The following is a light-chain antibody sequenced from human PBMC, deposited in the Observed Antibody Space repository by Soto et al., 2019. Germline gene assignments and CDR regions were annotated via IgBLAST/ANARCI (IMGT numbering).Light chain of an antibody. V-gene: IGKV1-12*01. CDR2: AAT. Sequence: DIQMTQSPSHVSASVGDRVSITCRASQDIRSWLAWYQQRPGKAPKLLIYAATILQSGVPSRFSGSGSGTAFTLTISNLQPEDFASYFCQQANSFPLPVGGGTKVDSK. J-gene: IGKJ4*01. CDR3: QQANSFPLP. CDR1: QDIRSW.